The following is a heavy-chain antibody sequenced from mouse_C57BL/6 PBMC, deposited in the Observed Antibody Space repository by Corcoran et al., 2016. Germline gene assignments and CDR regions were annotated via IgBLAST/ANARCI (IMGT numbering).Heavy chain of an antibody. CDR1: GYTFTDYY. CDR2: INPNNGGT. J-gene: IGHJ4*01. Sequence: EVQLQQSGPELVKPGASVKISCKASGYTFTDYYMNWVKQSHGKSLEWIGDINPNNGGTSYNQKFKGKATLTVAKSSSTAYMELRSMTSEDSAVYYCARSMEDYAMDYWGQGTSVIVSS. V-gene: IGHV1-26*01. CDR3: ARSMEDYAMDY.